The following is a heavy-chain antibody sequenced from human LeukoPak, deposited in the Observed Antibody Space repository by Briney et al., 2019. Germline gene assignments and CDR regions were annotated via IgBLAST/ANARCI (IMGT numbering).Heavy chain of an antibody. Sequence: ASVKVSCKASGYTFTSYDINWVRQATGRGLEWMGWMNPNSGNTGYAQKFQGRVTMTRNTSISTAYMELSSLRSEDTAVYYCARLDCSSTSCCFDYWGQGTLVTVSS. CDR3: ARLDCSSTSCCFDY. D-gene: IGHD2-2*01. J-gene: IGHJ4*02. CDR1: GYTFTSYD. V-gene: IGHV1-8*01. CDR2: MNPNSGNT.